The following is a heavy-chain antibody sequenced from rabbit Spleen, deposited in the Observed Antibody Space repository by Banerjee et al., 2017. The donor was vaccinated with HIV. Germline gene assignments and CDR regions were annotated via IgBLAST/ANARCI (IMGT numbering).Heavy chain of an antibody. D-gene: IGHD2-1*01. CDR3: ARGSAAMTMVITGFYLTL. V-gene: IGHV1S45*01. CDR1: GFSFSSSYY. CDR2: IATSSSFFT. J-gene: IGHJ4*01. Sequence: EQLVESGGGLVQPEGSLTLTCTASGFSFSSSYYMFWVRQAPGKGLEWIACIATSSSFFTYYASWAKGRFTCSKASSTTVTLQMTSLTAADTATYFCARGSAAMTMVITGFYLTLWGPGTLVTVS.